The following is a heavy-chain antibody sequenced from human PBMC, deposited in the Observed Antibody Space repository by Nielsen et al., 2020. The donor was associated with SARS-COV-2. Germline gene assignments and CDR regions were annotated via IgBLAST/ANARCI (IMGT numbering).Heavy chain of an antibody. D-gene: IGHD3-3*01. J-gene: IGHJ4*02. V-gene: IGHV3-23*01. CDR3: AKGTEWLLSYYFDY. CDR2: ISGSGGST. Sequence: GESLKISCAASGFTFSSYWMSWVRQAPGKGLEWVSAISGSGGSTYYADSVKGRFTISRDNSKNTLYLQMNSLRAEDTAVYYCAKGTEWLLSYYFDYWGQGTLVTVSS. CDR1: GFTFSSYW.